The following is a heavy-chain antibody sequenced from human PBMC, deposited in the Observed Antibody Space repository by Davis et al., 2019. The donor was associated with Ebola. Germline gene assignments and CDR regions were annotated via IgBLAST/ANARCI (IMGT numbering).Heavy chain of an antibody. D-gene: IGHD5-18*01. CDR3: ARENVDTAMVTDYYYGMDV. CDR1: GGSISSYY. V-gene: IGHV4-59*01. CDR2: IYYSGST. J-gene: IGHJ6*02. Sequence: MPSETLSLTCIVSGGSISSYYWSWIRQPPGKGLEWIGYIYYSGSTNYNPSLKSRVTISVDTSKNQFSLKLSSVTAADTAVYYCARENVDTAMVTDYYYGMDVWGQGTTVTVSS.